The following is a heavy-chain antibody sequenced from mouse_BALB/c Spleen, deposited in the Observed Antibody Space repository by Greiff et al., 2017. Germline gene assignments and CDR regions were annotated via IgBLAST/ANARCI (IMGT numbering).Heavy chain of an antibody. Sequence: VKVVESGPGLVAPSQSLSITCTVSGFSLTSYGVHWVRQPPGKGLEWLGVIWAGGSTNYNSALMSRLSISKDNSKSQVFLKMNSLQTDDTAMYYCARDDGYYGLGYWGQGTLVTVSA. D-gene: IGHD2-3*01. CDR2: IWAGGST. V-gene: IGHV2-9*02. CDR3: ARDDGYYGLGY. J-gene: IGHJ3*01. CDR1: GFSLTSYG.